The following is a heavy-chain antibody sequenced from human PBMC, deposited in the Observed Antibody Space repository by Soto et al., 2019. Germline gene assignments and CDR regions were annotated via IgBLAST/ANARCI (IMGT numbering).Heavy chain of an antibody. D-gene: IGHD3-22*01. Sequence: LXLTFTFPGGSISSYYWSWIRQPPGKGLEWIGYIYYSGSTNYNPSLKSRVTISVDTSKNQFSLKLSSVTAADTAVYYCARVGPDSSGYYSEDAFDIWGQGTMVTVSS. CDR1: GGSISSYY. CDR3: ARVGPDSSGYYSEDAFDI. V-gene: IGHV4-59*01. J-gene: IGHJ3*02. CDR2: IYYSGST.